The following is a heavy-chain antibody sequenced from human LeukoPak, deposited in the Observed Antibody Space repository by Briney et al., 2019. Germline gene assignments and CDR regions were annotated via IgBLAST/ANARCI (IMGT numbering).Heavy chain of an antibody. D-gene: IGHD2-21*01. CDR2: ISGSGGST. V-gene: IGHV3-23*01. J-gene: IGHJ2*01. Sequence: PGGSLRLSCAASGFTFSSCAMSWVRQAPGKGLEWVSSISGSGGSTYYADSVKGRFTISRDNSKNTLYLQMDTLRAEDTAIYYCAKGRGIPSKYRGGWYFDLWGRGTQVTVSS. CDR3: AKGRGIPSKYRGGWYFDL. CDR1: GFTFSSCA.